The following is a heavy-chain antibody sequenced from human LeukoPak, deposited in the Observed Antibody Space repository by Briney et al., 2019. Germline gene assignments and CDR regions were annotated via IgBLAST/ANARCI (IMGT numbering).Heavy chain of an antibody. Sequence: GGSLRLSCAASGFTFSRYSMNWVRQAPGKGLDWVSAISGSGGSTYYADSVKGRFTISRDNSKNTLYLQMNSLRAEDTAVYYCAKLIDYGANTPFDYWGQGTLVTVSS. CDR1: GFTFSRYS. CDR3: AKLIDYGANTPFDY. V-gene: IGHV3-23*01. CDR2: ISGSGGST. J-gene: IGHJ4*02. D-gene: IGHD4-23*01.